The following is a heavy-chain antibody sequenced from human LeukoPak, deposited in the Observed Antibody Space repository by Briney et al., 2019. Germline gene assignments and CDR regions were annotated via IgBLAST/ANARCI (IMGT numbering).Heavy chain of an antibody. V-gene: IGHV4-39*07. J-gene: IGHJ4*02. CDR2: IYYSGST. D-gene: IGHD6-13*01. Sequence: PSETLSLTCTVSGGSISSSSYYWGWIRQPPGKGLEWIGSIYYSGSTYYNPSLKSRVTISVDTSKNQFSLKLSSVTAADTAVYYCARNWIAAAGISYFDYWGQGTLVTVSS. CDR3: ARNWIAAAGISYFDY. CDR1: GGSISSSSYY.